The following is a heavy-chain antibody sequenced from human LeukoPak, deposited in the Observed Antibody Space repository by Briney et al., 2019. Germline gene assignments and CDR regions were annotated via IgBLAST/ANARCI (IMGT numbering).Heavy chain of an antibody. V-gene: IGHV1-2*02. CDR2: INPNSGGT. CDR3: AADHGPEGYDSSGYYR. Sequence: WASVKVSCKASGYTFTDYYLHWVRQAPGQGLEWMGWINPNSGGTNYAQKFQGRVTMTRDTSIGTAYMELSSLRSEDTAVYYCAADHGPEGYDSSGYYRWGQGTLVTVSS. J-gene: IGHJ4*02. CDR1: GYTFTDYY. D-gene: IGHD3-22*01.